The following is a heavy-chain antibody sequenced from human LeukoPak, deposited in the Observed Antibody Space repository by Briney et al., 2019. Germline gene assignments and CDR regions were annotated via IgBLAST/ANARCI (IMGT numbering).Heavy chain of an antibody. V-gene: IGHV1-18*04. CDR3: AREHGSGTYYNPVGFDY. D-gene: IGHD3-10*01. J-gene: IGHJ4*02. Sequence: ASVKVSCKASGYTFSSYGISWVRQAPGQGLEWMGWISAYNGNINYIEKFQGRVTMTTDTSTSTAYMELRSLRSDDTAVYYCAREHGSGTYYNPVGFDYWGQETLVTVSS. CDR2: ISAYNGNI. CDR1: GYTFSSYG.